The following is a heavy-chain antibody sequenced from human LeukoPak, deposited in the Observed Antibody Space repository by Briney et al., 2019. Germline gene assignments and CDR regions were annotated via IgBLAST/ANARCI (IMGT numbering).Heavy chain of an antibody. D-gene: IGHD3-22*01. CDR2: ISGSGAST. CDR3: ANHKEVYYDSSGYS. J-gene: IGHJ5*02. V-gene: IGHV3-23*01. Sequence: GGSLRPSCAASGFTFSSYAMSWVRKAPGKGLEWVSGISGSGASTHYADSVKGRFTISRDSSKNTLYLQMNSLRAEDTAVYYCANHKEVYYDSSGYSWGQGTLVTVSS. CDR1: GFTFSSYA.